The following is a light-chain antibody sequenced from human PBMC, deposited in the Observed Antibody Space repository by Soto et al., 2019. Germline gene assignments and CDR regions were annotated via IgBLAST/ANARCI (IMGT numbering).Light chain of an antibody. CDR1: QSMSDF. J-gene: IGKJ4*01. CDR3: QQRSSWPLT. Sequence: EIVLTQSPATLSLSPGERATLSCRASQSMSDFLAWYQHQPGQSPRLLIYDVSSRATGIPARFSASGSGTDFTLTISSLEPEDFGVYYCQQRSSWPLTFGGGTKVEIK. V-gene: IGKV3-11*01. CDR2: DVS.